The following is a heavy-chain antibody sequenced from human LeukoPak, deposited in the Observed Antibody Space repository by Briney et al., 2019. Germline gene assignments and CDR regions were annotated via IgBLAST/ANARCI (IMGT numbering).Heavy chain of an antibody. V-gene: IGHV3-20*04. CDR3: AKGRYCSSPSCWNFDS. Sequence: GGSLRLSCAASGFTFDDHGMSWVRQAPGKGLEWVSGIKWDGGRTGYADSVKGRFTISRDNAKNSVYLQMNSLRDEDTAVYYCAKGRYCSSPSCWNFDSWGQGTLVTVSS. CDR1: GFTFDDHG. J-gene: IGHJ4*02. D-gene: IGHD2-2*01. CDR2: IKWDGGRT.